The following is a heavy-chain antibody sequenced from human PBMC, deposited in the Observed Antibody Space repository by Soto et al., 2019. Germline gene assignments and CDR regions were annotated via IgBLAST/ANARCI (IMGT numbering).Heavy chain of an antibody. CDR2: ISYFGAT. D-gene: IGHD3-3*01. CDR1: VYCIIAYY. Sequence: PSSTXSLTCTFGVYCIIAYYFSLMRHTPGKGLEWIGYISYFGATSYNPSLKNRVSMSTDESKNQFSLSLSSVTAADTAVYYCGGQIRDLDLSMEVWGQRTTV. J-gene: IGHJ6*01. V-gene: IGHV4-59*01. CDR3: GGQIRDLDLSMEV.